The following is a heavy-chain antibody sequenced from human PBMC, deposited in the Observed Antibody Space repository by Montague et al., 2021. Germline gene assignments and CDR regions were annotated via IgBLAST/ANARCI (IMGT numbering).Heavy chain of an antibody. J-gene: IGHJ3*02. V-gene: IGHV4-4*07. Sequence: SDTVSLTPSVSGDSISSYEYYWTWIREPAGRGLEWIGRVYKRGDTNTNPSLRSRLTLSVDTSNNHFSLTLTSVTAADTAVYFCARDSPVVEPWVGEHKGAFDIWGKGTMVTVSS. D-gene: IGHD3-10*01. CDR2: VYKRGDT. CDR1: GDSISSYEYY. CDR3: ARDSPVVEPWVGEHKGAFDI.